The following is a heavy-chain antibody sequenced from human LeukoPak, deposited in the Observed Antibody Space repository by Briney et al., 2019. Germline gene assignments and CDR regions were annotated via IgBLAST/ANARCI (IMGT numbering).Heavy chain of an antibody. J-gene: IGHJ4*02. Sequence: GGSLRLSCAASGFTFSSYMNWVRQAPGKGLEWVSSISSTSSYIYYADSVKGRFTISRDNAKNSLYLQMNSLRAEDTAVYYCARASSSPPYYFDYWGQGTLVTVSS. D-gene: IGHD6-6*01. CDR2: ISSTSSYI. CDR1: GFTFSSY. CDR3: ARASSSPPYYFDY. V-gene: IGHV3-21*01.